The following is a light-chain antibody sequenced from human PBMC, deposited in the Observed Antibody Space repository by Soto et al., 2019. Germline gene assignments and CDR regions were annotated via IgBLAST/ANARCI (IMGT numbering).Light chain of an antibody. Sequence: QSVLTQPPSVSGAPGQSVTISCTGSSSNIGAGYDVHWYHQLPGTAPTLLIYGSYNRPSGVPDRFSGSKSGTSASLAITGLQAEDEADYYCISYTDRQSYLFGTGTKV. CDR1: SSNIGAGYD. V-gene: IGLV1-40*01. CDR2: GSY. J-gene: IGLJ1*01. CDR3: ISYTDRQSYL.